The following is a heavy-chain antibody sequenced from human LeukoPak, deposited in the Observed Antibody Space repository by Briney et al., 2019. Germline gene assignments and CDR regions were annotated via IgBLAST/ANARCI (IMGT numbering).Heavy chain of an antibody. Sequence: GGSLRLSCAASGFTFVDYAMHWVRQAPGKGLEWVSGICWDSGSIGYADTVKGRFTISRDNAKNSLYLQMNSLRAEDMVLYYCGKGLDGQIAGIFDYLGQGTLVTVSS. V-gene: IGHV3-9*03. D-gene: IGHD6-13*01. J-gene: IGHJ4*02. CDR3: GKGLDGQIAGIFDY. CDR1: GFTFVDYA. CDR2: ICWDSGSI.